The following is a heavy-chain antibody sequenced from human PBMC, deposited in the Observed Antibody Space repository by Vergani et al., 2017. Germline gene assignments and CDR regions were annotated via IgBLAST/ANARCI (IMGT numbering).Heavy chain of an antibody. J-gene: IGHJ6*03. CDR1: GFTFSAHA. CDR3: ERDRFSGDLLGLVSYMDL. CDR2: IRGSGGST. D-gene: IGHD1-26*01. V-gene: IGHV3-23*01. Sequence: EEQLLQSGGHLVQPGGSLRLSCAASGFTFSAHAMTWVRQGPGKGLEWVSAIRGSGGSTDYADSVKDRFTISRDNGKNRLFLQMNNVRAEDSAVYYCERDRFSGDLLGLVSYMDLWGKGTTVTVSS.